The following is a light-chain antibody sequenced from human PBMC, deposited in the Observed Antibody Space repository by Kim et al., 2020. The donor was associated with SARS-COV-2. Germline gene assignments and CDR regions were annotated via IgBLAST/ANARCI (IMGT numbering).Light chain of an antibody. CDR2: GAS. J-gene: IGKJ2*01. Sequence: EIVMTQSPAILSVSPGERATLSCRASQSVSSNLAWYQQKPGQAPRLLIYGASTRATGIPARFSGSGSGTEFTLTISSLQSEDFAVYYCQQYNNWPLAFGQGTKLEI. V-gene: IGKV3-15*01. CDR1: QSVSSN. CDR3: QQYNNWPLA.